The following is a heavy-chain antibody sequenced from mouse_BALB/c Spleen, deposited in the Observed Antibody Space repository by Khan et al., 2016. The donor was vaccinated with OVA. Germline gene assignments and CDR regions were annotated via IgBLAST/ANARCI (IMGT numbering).Heavy chain of an antibody. CDR2: IDPFNGGT. CDR1: GYSFTSYY. CDR3: ARHGYVAWFAY. Sequence: VQLQQSGPELMKPGASVKISCKASGYSFTSYYIHWVKQSHGKSLEWIGYIDPFNGGTSYNPKFKGKATLTVAKSSSTAYMHLSSLTSDDSAVYYCARHGYVAWFAYWGQGTLVTVSA. V-gene: IGHV1S135*01. J-gene: IGHJ3*01. D-gene: IGHD2-2*01.